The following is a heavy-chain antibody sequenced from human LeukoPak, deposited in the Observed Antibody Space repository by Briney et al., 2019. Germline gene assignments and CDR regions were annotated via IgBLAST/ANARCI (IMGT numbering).Heavy chain of an antibody. D-gene: IGHD5-24*01. CDR3: AKLLGTATTYDS. J-gene: IGHJ4*02. CDR2: INPDGSQK. V-gene: IGHV3-7*01. CDR1: GFTFSGNW. Sequence: GGSLTLSCEASGFTFSGNWMSWVRQAPGKGLEWVASINPDGSQKLYVDSVKGRFTISRDNTEGSLYLQMNSLGAEDTAMYYCAKLLGTATTYDSWGQGTRVTVSS.